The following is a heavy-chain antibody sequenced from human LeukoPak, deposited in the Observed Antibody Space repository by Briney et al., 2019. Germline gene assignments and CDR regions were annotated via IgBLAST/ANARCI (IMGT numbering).Heavy chain of an antibody. CDR1: GGSISSGGYY. J-gene: IGHJ5*02. V-gene: IGHV4-31*03. CDR3: ARHYGP. Sequence: PSETLSLTCTVSGGSISSGGYYWNWIRQHPTEGLEWIGHIYYTGRTTYNPSVKSRVTISADTSKNQFSLKLNSVTAADTAVYYCARHYGPWGQGTLVTVSS. CDR2: IYYTGRT. D-gene: IGHD3-16*01.